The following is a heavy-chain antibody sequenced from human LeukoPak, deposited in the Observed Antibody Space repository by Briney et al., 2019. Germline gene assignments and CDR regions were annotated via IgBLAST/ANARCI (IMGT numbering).Heavy chain of an antibody. D-gene: IGHD2-2*01. CDR1: SGAIRSSSYD. Sequence: SETLSLTCTVSSGAIRSSSYDWGWIRQPPGKGLEWIGSIYYSGSTYYNPSLKSRVTISVDTSKNQFSLKLSPVTAADTAVYYCARRAYCSSTSCYWNDYWGQGTLVTVSS. CDR2: IYYSGST. J-gene: IGHJ4*02. V-gene: IGHV4-39*01. CDR3: ARRAYCSSTSCYWNDY.